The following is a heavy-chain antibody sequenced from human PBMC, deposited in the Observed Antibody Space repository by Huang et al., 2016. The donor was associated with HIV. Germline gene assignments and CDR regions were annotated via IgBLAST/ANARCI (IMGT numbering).Heavy chain of an antibody. CDR3: AKDGRGSGTYYDYFEY. D-gene: IGHD1-26*01. J-gene: IGHJ4*02. Sequence: QVQLVESGGGVVQPGGALGLSCAAFGFNFNKFDMHWVRQAPGKGLEWVAIISYDGSSKYHADSVKGRFTISRDNSKNTVYLQMNSLRVEDTAVYYCAKDGRGSGTYYDYFEYWGQGTLVTVSS. CDR2: ISYDGSSK. CDR1: GFNFNKFD. V-gene: IGHV3-30*18.